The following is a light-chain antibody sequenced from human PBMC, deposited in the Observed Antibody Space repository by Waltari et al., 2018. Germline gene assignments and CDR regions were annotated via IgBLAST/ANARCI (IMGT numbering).Light chain of an antibody. CDR3: GSYRDISHVI. CDR2: EVS. Sequence: QSALTQPASVSGSPGQSLTISCTGTSNDVGGYNYVPWYQQHPGKAPKLMIYEVSNRPSGVSNRFSGSRSGNTASLTISGLQAEDEANYYCGSYRDISHVIFGGGTKLAV. V-gene: IGLV2-14*01. CDR1: SNDVGGYNY. J-gene: IGLJ2*01.